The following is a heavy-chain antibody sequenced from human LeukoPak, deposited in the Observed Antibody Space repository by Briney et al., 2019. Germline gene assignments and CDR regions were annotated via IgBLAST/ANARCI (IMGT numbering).Heavy chain of an antibody. Sequence: GGSLRLSCAASGFTFSSYSMTWVRQAPGKGLEWVSSISSSSSYIYYADSVKGRFTISRDNAKNSLYLQMNSLRAEDTAVYYCARTIVGATSYAFDIWGQGTMVTVSS. CDR1: GFTFSSYS. CDR3: ARTIVGATSYAFDI. D-gene: IGHD1-26*01. CDR2: ISSSSSYI. V-gene: IGHV3-21*01. J-gene: IGHJ3*02.